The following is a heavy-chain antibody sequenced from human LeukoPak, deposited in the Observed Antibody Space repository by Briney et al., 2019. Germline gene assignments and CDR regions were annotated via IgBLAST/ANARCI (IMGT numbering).Heavy chain of an antibody. CDR2: ISGSGGST. V-gene: IGHV3-23*01. Sequence: GGSLRLSCAASGFTFSSYAMIWLRQAPGKGLEWVPAISGSGGSTYYADSVKGRFTISRDNSKNTLYLQMNSLRAEDTAVYYCAKGALWFGELSGMDVWGQGTTVTVSS. CDR3: AKGALWFGELSGMDV. CDR1: GFTFSSYA. D-gene: IGHD3-10*01. J-gene: IGHJ6*02.